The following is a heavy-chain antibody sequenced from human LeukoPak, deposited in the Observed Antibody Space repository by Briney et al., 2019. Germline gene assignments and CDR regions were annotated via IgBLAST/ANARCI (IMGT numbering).Heavy chain of an antibody. CDR2: IVPIFGTA. CDR1: GGTFSSYA. D-gene: IGHD6-13*01. V-gene: IGHV1-69*05. CDR3: AREPHYSSWYAHITTWNWFDP. J-gene: IGHJ5*02. Sequence: GASVKVSCKASGGTFSSYAISWVRQAPGQGLEWMGGIVPIFGTANYAQKFQGRVTMTRDTSTSTVYMELSSLRSEDTAVYYCAREPHYSSWYAHITTWNWFDPWGQGTLVTVSS.